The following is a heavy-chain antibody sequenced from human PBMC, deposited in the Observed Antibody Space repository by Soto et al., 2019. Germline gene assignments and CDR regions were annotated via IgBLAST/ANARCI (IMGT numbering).Heavy chain of an antibody. CDR3: VRHRIEVVWRGFDS. Sequence: ASETLSLTCTVSADSSSLSNDYWGWIRQPPGKGLQWIGSSSYNGGTFYNPSLKGRVAMSVDASKKLCSLQVTAVTAADTAVYYCVRHRIEVVWRGFDSWGQGSPVTVSS. J-gene: IGHJ4*02. CDR1: ADSSSLSNDY. D-gene: IGHD1-1*01. V-gene: IGHV4-39*01. CDR2: SSYNGGT.